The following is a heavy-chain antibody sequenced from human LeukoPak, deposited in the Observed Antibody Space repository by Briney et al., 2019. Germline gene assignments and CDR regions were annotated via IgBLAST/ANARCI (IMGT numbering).Heavy chain of an antibody. J-gene: IGHJ2*01. CDR3: ARDRWPSMNTVTVSPPTDWYFDL. CDR2: ISYDATNK. Sequence: PGRSLRLSCAASGFTFSSYAMHWVRQAPGKGLEWVAIISYDATNKFFADSVKGRFTISRDNSKSTLFLQMNCLRPEDTAVYYCARDRWPSMNTVTVSPPTDWYFDLWGRGTLVTVSS. CDR1: GFTFSSYA. D-gene: IGHD4-17*01. V-gene: IGHV3-30*04.